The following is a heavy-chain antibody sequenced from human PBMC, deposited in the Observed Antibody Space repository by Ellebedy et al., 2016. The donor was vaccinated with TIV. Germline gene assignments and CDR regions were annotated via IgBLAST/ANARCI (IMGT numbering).Heavy chain of an antibody. CDR2: IYYSGST. V-gene: IGHV4-59*04. D-gene: IGHD4-17*01. CDR1: GGSISSYY. CDR3: ARDSPHMTTVTTDYYYGMDV. Sequence: MPSETLSLTCTVSGGSISSYYWSWIRQPAGKGLEWIGSIYYSGSTYYNPSLKSRVTMSVDTSTNQFSLKLNSVTAADTAVYYCARDSPHMTTVTTDYYYGMDVWGQGTTVTVSS. J-gene: IGHJ6*02.